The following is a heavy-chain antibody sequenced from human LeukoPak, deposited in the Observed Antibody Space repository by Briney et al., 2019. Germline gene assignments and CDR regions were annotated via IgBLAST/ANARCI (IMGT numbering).Heavy chain of an antibody. CDR1: GFTFSSYA. V-gene: IGHV3-30-3*02. J-gene: IGHJ4*02. CDR3: AKWLYDSRSPVD. Sequence: GRSLRLSCAASGFTFSSYAMHWVRQAPGKGLEWVAVISYDGSNKYYADSVKGRFTISRDNSKNTLYLQMNSLRAEDTAVYYCAKWLYDSRSPVDWGQGTLVTVSS. D-gene: IGHD3-22*01. CDR2: ISYDGSNK.